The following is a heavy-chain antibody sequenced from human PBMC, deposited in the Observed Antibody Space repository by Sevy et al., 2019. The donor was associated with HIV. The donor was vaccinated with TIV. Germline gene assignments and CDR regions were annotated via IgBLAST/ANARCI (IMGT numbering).Heavy chain of an antibody. D-gene: IGHD2-8*02. CDR2: IISKTDGGTT. Sequence: GGSLRLSCAASGFTFSNAWMSWVRQAPGKGLEWVGRIISKTDGGTTDYAAPVKGRFTNSRDDSTNTLYLQMNSLKTEDTAVYYCSTDPIIVLLVTDGMDVWGQGTTVTVSS. V-gene: IGHV3-15*01. J-gene: IGHJ6*02. CDR3: STDPIIVLLVTDGMDV. CDR1: GFTFSNAW.